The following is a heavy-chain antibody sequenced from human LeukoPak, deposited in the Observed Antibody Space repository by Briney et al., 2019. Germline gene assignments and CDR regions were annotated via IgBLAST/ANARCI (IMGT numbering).Heavy chain of an antibody. D-gene: IGHD2-2*01. Sequence: ASVKVSCKASGYTFTNYDINWVRQATGQGLEWMGWMNPNSGNTGYAQKFQGRVTMTRNTSISTAYMELSNLRSEDTAVYYCASGHCSSTSCPNYYNDGMDVWGQGTTVTVSS. CDR1: GYTFTNYD. CDR2: MNPNSGNT. J-gene: IGHJ6*02. V-gene: IGHV1-8*01. CDR3: ASGHCSSTSCPNYYNDGMDV.